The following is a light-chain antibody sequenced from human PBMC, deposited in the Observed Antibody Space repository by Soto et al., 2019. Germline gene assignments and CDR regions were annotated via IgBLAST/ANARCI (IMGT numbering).Light chain of an antibody. CDR2: GAF. V-gene: IGKV3-15*01. J-gene: IGKJ1*01. CDR3: QQYNDWPLT. CDR1: QSVSSN. Sequence: EIVMTQSKVTLSVSPGERATLSFRASQSVSSNLAWYQQKPGQAPSLLIYGAFTRATGIPARFSGTGSGTEFTLTISSLQSEDFALYYCQQYNDWPLTFGQGTKVDI.